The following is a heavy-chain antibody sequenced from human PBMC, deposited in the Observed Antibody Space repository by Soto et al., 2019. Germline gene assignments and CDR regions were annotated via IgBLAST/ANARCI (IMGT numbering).Heavy chain of an antibody. CDR2: IYYSGST. J-gene: IGHJ4*02. Sequence: SETLSLTCAVSGGSISSGGYYWSWIRQHPGKGLEWIGYIYYSGSTYYNPSLKSRVTISVDTSKNQFSLKLSSVTAADTAVYYCARSGYSYGPNPLLYWGQGTLVTVSS. CDR1: GGSISSGGYY. CDR3: ARSGYSYGPNPLLY. D-gene: IGHD5-18*01. V-gene: IGHV4-31*11.